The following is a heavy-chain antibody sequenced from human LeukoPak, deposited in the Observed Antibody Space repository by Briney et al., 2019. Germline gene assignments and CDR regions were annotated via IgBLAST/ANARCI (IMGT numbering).Heavy chain of an antibody. CDR3: ARFPYCTNGVCPPA. J-gene: IGHJ4*02. Sequence: GASVKVSCKASGYTFTSYDINWVRQATGQGLEWMGWMNPNSGNTGYAQKFQGRVTMTRNTSISTAYMELSRLRSEDTAVYYCARFPYCTNGVCPPAWGQGTLVTVSS. CDR2: MNPNSGNT. V-gene: IGHV1-8*01. CDR1: GYTFTSYD. D-gene: IGHD2-8*01.